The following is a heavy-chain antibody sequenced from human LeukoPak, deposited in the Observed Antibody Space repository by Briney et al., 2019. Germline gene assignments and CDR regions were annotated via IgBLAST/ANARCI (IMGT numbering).Heavy chain of an antibody. Sequence: SETLSLTCTVSGGSISSYYWSWIRQPPGKGLEWIGYIYYSGSINYNPSLKSRVTTSVDTSKNQFSLKLSSVPAADTAVYYCARLGGAVIAAAGALFDYWGQGTLVTVSS. CDR1: GGSISSYY. CDR2: IYYSGSI. J-gene: IGHJ4*02. V-gene: IGHV4-59*08. CDR3: ARLGGAVIAAAGALFDY. D-gene: IGHD6-13*01.